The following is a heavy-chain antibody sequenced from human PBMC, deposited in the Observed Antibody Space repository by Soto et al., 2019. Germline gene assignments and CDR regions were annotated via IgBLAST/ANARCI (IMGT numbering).Heavy chain of an antibody. CDR1: GGSISSSSYF. CDR2: IYYSGST. CDR3: ARHPSDFWFDP. D-gene: IGHD2-21*02. Sequence: QLQLQESGPGLVKPSETLSLTCTVSGGSISSSSYFWGWIRQPPGKGLEWIGSIYYSGSTYYNPPLKSRVTVAVDTSKNQFSLKLGSVPAADTAVYYCARHPSDFWFDPWGQGTLVTVSS. J-gene: IGHJ5*02. V-gene: IGHV4-39*01.